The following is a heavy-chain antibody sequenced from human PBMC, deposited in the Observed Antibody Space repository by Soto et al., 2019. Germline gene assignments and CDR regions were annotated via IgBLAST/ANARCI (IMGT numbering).Heavy chain of an antibody. CDR2: INHSGST. CDR1: GGSFSGYY. CDR3: ARGIFYAFDI. Sequence: KPSETLSLTCAVYGGSFSGYYWSWIRQPPGKGLEWIGEINHSGSTNYNPSLNSRVTISLDRSKNQFSLKLSSVAAADTAVYYCARGIFYAFDIWGQGTMVTVSS. J-gene: IGHJ3*02. D-gene: IGHD3-9*01. V-gene: IGHV4-34*01.